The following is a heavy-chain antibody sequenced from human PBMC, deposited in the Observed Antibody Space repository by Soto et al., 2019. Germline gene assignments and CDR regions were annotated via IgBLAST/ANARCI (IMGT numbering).Heavy chain of an antibody. J-gene: IGHJ4*02. CDR3: ARESEDLTSNFDY. Sequence: PGVSLRLSCATSGFDFSNTWIHWVRQAPGKGLEWVSSISSTTNYIYYGDSMKGRFTISRDNAKNSLYLEMNSLRAEDTAVYYCARESEDLTSNFDYWGQGTLVTVSS. CDR1: GFDFSNTW. V-gene: IGHV3-21*06. CDR2: ISSTTNYI.